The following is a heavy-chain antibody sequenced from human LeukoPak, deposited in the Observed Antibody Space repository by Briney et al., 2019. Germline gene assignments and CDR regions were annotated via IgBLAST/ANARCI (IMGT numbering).Heavy chain of an antibody. D-gene: IGHD6-13*01. CDR1: GDSISSNS. V-gene: IGHV4-4*07. CDR3: ARGSSWFHY. J-gene: IGHJ4*02. Sequence: SETLSLTCTVAGDSISSNSWTWIRQPAGEGLEWIGRISTSGSTYYNPSLKSRVTMSIDTSKNQFSLRLSSVTAADTAMYYCARGSSWFHYWGQGTLVTVSS. CDR2: ISTSGST.